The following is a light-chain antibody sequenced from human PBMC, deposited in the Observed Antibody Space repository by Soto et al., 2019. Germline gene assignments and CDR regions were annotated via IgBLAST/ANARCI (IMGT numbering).Light chain of an antibody. V-gene: IGKV3-15*01. CDR3: HQYNDWPPLT. CDR2: GAS. CDR1: QSITTN. Sequence: EKVLTQSPVTLSVYLGERATLSCRASQSITTNLAWYQQTPGQAPRLLIFGASNRATGIPARFSGSGSGTEFSLTISSLQSEDSAMYYCHQYNDWPPLTFGGGTKVEI. J-gene: IGKJ4*01.